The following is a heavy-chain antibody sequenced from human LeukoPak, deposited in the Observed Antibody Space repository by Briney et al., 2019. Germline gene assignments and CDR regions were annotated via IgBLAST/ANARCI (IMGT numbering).Heavy chain of an antibody. Sequence: ASVKVSCKASGYTFTSYGISWVRQAPGQGLEWMGWISAYNGNTNYAQKLQGRVTMTTYTSTSTAYMELRSLRSEDTAVYYCARHIVVVPAAIQWFDPWGQGTLVTVSS. CDR2: ISAYNGNT. V-gene: IGHV1-18*01. CDR1: GYTFTSYG. CDR3: ARHIVVVPAAIQWFDP. D-gene: IGHD2-2*01. J-gene: IGHJ5*02.